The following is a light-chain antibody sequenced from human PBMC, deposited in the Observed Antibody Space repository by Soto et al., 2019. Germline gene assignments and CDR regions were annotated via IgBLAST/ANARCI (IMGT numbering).Light chain of an antibody. V-gene: IGLV2-11*01. J-gene: IGLJ1*01. CDR1: SSDVGGYNY. Sequence: QSALTQPPSVSGSPGQSVTISCTGTSSDVGGYNYVSWYQQHPGKAPKLMIYDVSKRPSGVPDRFSGSKSGNTASLTISGLQAEDEADYYCCSYAGSYTHVFGTGTKVTVL. CDR2: DVS. CDR3: CSYAGSYTHV.